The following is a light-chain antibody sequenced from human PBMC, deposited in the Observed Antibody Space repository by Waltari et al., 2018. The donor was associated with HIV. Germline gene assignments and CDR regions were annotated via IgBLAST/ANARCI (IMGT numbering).Light chain of an antibody. V-gene: IGKV3D-20*01. Sequence: EIVLTQFPATLSLSPGERATLSCGASQSVSSTYLAWYQQKPGRAPRLLSYDASSRATGIPDSFSGSGSGTDFTLTISRLEPEDFAVYYCQQYGSSPTFGLGTRLEIK. CDR2: DAS. J-gene: IGKJ5*01. CDR1: QSVSSTY. CDR3: QQYGSSPT.